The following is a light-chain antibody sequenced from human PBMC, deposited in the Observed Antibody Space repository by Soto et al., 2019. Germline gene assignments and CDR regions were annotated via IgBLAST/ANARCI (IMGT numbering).Light chain of an antibody. CDR3: AAWDDSVV. Sequence: QSVLTQPPSASGTPGQGVTISCSGSSSNIGSNYVYWYQQLPGTAPKLLIYRNNQRPSGVPDRFSGSKSGTSASLAISGLRSEDEADYYCAAWDDSVVFGGGTQLTVL. V-gene: IGLV1-47*01. J-gene: IGLJ2*01. CDR2: RNN. CDR1: SSNIGSNY.